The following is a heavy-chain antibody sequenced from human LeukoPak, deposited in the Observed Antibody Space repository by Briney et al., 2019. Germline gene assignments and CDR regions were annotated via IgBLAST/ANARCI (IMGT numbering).Heavy chain of an antibody. CDR2: IYYSGST. J-gene: IGHJ4*02. CDR1: GGSISSYY. CDR3: ARLGARIDY. Sequence: SETLSLTCTVSGGSISSYYWSWIRQPPGKGLEWIGYIYYSGSTNYNPSLKSRVTISVDTSKNQFSLKLSSVTAADTAVYYCARLGARIDYWGQETLVTVSS. V-gene: IGHV4-59*08.